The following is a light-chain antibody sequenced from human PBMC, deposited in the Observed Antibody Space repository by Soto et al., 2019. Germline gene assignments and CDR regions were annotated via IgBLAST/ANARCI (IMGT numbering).Light chain of an antibody. CDR2: DAS. CDR1: QGIYNW. Sequence: DIQMTQSPSTLSASVGDRVTITCRASQGIYNWLAWYQQKPGKPPKLLIYDASGLDSGVPSRFSGSGYGTEFTLTISGLQPEDFATFYSQQYDSFPWSFGQGTKVDLK. CDR3: QQYDSFPWS. V-gene: IGKV1-5*01. J-gene: IGKJ1*01.